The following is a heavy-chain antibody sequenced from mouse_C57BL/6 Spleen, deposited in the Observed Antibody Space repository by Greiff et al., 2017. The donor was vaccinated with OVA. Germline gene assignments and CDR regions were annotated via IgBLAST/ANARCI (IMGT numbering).Heavy chain of an antibody. CDR1: GFNIKNTY. Sequence: DVKLQESVAELVRPGASVKLSCTASGFNIKNTYMHWVKQRPEQGLEWIGRIDPANGNTKYAPKFQGKATITADTSSNTAYLQLSSLTSEDTAIYYCARWFPTLYYAMDYWGQGTSVTVSS. CDR3: ARWFPTLYYAMDY. CDR2: IDPANGNT. V-gene: IGHV14-3*01. D-gene: IGHD2-10*01. J-gene: IGHJ4*01.